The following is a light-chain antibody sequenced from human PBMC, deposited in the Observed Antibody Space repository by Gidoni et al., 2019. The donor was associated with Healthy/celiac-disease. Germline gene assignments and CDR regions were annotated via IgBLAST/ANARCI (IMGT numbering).Light chain of an antibody. Sequence: QSALTQPASVSGSPGQSSTISCTGTSSDVGGYNYVSWYQQHPGKAPKLMLYDVSNRPSGVSNRFSGSKSGNTASLTISGLQAEDEADYYCSSYTSSSTEVFGGGTKLTVL. J-gene: IGLJ2*01. CDR3: SSYTSSSTEV. CDR1: SSDVGGYNY. CDR2: DVS. V-gene: IGLV2-14*01.